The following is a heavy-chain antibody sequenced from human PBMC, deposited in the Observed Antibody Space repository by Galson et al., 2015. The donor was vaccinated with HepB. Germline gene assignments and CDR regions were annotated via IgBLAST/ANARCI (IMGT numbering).Heavy chain of an antibody. Sequence: ETLSLTCTVSGGSMNDYYWTWIRQPPGKGLEWIGHVYYTGSTQYNPSLKSRVTISVDTSKNQFSLKLTSLTVADTAVYFCARVVGQWLIHDAFDLWGQGTLVSVSS. CDR2: VYYTGST. CDR3: ARVVGQWLIHDAFDL. CDR1: GGSMNDYY. J-gene: IGHJ3*01. D-gene: IGHD6-19*01. V-gene: IGHV4-59*01.